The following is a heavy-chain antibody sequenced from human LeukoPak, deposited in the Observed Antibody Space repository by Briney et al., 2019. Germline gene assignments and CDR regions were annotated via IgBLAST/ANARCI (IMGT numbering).Heavy chain of an antibody. V-gene: IGHV3-21*01. J-gene: IGHJ5*02. CDR2: ISSSSSYI. CDR3: AREARVVPAAMAWFDP. Sequence: GGSLRLSCAASGFTFSSYSMNWVRQAPGKGLEWVSSISSSSSYIYYADSVKGRFTISRDNAKNSLYLQMNSLRAEDTAVYYCAREARVVPAAMAWFDPWGQGTLVTVSS. CDR1: GFTFSSYS. D-gene: IGHD2-2*01.